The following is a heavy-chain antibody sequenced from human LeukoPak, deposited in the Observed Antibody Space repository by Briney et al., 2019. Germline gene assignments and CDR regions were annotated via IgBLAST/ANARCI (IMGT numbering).Heavy chain of an antibody. D-gene: IGHD3-10*01. Sequence: PGGSLRLSCAASGFTFSDYYMSWIRQAPGKGLEWVSYISSSGSTIYYADSVKGRFTISRDNAKNSLYLQMNSLRAEDTAVYYCARDRRVRGLYFYLLTHESKNDYWGQGTLVTVSS. CDR1: GFTFSDYY. V-gene: IGHV3-11*01. J-gene: IGHJ4*02. CDR2: ISSSGSTI. CDR3: ARDRRVRGLYFYLLTHESKNDY.